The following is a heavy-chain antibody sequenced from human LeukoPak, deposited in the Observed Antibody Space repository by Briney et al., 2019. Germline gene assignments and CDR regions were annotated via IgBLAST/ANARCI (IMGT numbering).Heavy chain of an antibody. J-gene: IGHJ4*02. V-gene: IGHV3-21*01. CDR1: GFTFSNYD. CDR3: ARIGLDRDAYNSFDL. Sequence: PGGSLRLSCTASGFTFSNYDMTWVRQAPGKGLEWVSSISATTIYTFSADSVRGRFTISRDNVENSLYLQMNNLRGEDTGVYFCARIGLDRDAYNSFDLWGQGTLVTVSS. CDR2: ISATTIYT. D-gene: IGHD5-24*01.